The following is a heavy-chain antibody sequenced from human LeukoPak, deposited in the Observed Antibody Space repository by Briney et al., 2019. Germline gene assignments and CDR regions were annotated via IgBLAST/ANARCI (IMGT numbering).Heavy chain of an antibody. CDR2: LSGSGGST. Sequence: GESLRLSCAASGFTFSNYAMSWVRQAPGKGLEWVSGLSGSGGSTYYADSVKGRFTISRDNFKNTLYLQMNSLRAEDTAVYYCAKGGGGDFPFDYWGQGTLVTVSS. CDR1: GFTFSNYA. CDR3: AKGGGGDFPFDY. J-gene: IGHJ4*02. V-gene: IGHV3-23*01. D-gene: IGHD2-21*02.